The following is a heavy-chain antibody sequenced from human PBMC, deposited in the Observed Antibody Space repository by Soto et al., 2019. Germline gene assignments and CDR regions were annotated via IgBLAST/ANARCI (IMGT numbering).Heavy chain of an antibody. J-gene: IGHJ6*04. D-gene: IGHD5-18*01. CDR2: IKFDESTT. Sequence: EVQVVESGGGLIQPGGSLRLSCVASGFTFNIYWMHWVRQAPGKGLVWVSRIKFDESTTSYADSVKGRFTISRDNAKNTVFLKMNSLRADDTGVYYCARGIRNYYGVDVWGKGTTVTVSA. CDR1: GFTFNIYW. CDR3: ARGIRNYYGVDV. V-gene: IGHV3-74*01.